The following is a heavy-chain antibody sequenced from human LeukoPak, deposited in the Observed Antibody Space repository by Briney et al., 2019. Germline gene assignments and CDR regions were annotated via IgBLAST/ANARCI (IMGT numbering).Heavy chain of an antibody. D-gene: IGHD1-26*01. CDR2: IYHSGST. CDR1: GYSISSGYY. CDR3: ARRGSSTFDY. Sequence: SETLSLTCAVSGYSISSGYYWGWIRQPPGKGLEWIGSIYHSGSTYYNPSLKSRVTISVDTSKNQFSQKLSSVTAADTAVYYCARRGSSTFDYWGQGTLVTVSS. V-gene: IGHV4-38-2*01. J-gene: IGHJ4*02.